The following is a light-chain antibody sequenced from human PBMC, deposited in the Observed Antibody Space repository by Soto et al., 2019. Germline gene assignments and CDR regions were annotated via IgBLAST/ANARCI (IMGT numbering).Light chain of an antibody. J-gene: IGLJ1*01. CDR1: KSDIGVYDF. Sequence: QSALTQPPSASGSPGQSVTISCTGTKSDIGVYDFVSWYQHHPGKAPRLIIYEVVQRPSGVPDRFSGSKSGNTASLTVSGLPAADEADYFCKSYAGSNTYVFGSGTKV. CDR2: EVV. CDR3: KSYAGSNTYV. V-gene: IGLV2-8*01.